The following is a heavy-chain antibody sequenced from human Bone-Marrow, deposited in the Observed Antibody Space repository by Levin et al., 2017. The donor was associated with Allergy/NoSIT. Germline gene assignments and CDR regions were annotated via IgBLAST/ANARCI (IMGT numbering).Heavy chain of an antibody. Sequence: GGSLRLSCAASGFTFSSYSMNWVRQAPGKGLEWVSSISSSSSYIYYADSVKGRFTISRDNAKNSLYLQMNSLRAEDTAVYYCATAGESGSYFDYWGQGTLVTVSS. D-gene: IGHD1-26*01. CDR3: ATAGESGSYFDY. CDR2: ISSSSSYI. V-gene: IGHV3-21*01. CDR1: GFTFSSYS. J-gene: IGHJ4*02.